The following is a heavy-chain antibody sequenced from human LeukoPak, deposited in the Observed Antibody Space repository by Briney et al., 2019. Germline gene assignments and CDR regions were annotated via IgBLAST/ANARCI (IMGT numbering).Heavy chain of an antibody. Sequence: GGSLRLSCAASGFTFSSYAMSWVRQAPGKGLEWVSAISGGDGSTYYTDSVKGRSTISTDNSKNMLYLQMNSLRPEDTAVYYCAKENSGTYLYYFDYWGQGTLVTVSS. J-gene: IGHJ4*02. CDR2: ISGGDGST. D-gene: IGHD1-26*01. CDR3: AKENSGTYLYYFDY. CDR1: GFTFSSYA. V-gene: IGHV3-23*01.